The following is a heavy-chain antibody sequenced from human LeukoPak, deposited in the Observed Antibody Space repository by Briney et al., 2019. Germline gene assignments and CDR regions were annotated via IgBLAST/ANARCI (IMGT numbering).Heavy chain of an antibody. V-gene: IGHV3-21*01. Sequence: GGSLRLSCAASGFTFSTYSMNWVRQAPGKGLEWVSSISSSGSNMYYAESVKGRFSISRDNAKNSLYLQMDSLRAEDTAVCYCARESPTNNGDLDYWGQGTLVTVSS. D-gene: IGHD4-17*01. J-gene: IGHJ4*02. CDR3: ARESPTNNGDLDY. CDR2: ISSSGSNM. CDR1: GFTFSTYS.